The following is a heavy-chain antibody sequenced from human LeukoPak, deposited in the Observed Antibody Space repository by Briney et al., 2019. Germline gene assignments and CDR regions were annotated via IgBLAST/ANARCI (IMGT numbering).Heavy chain of an antibody. D-gene: IGHD6-13*01. CDR1: GFTFSSYW. Sequence: PGGSLRLSCAASGFTFSSYWMSWVCQAPGKGLEWVANIKQDGSEKYYVDSVKGRFTISRDNAKNSLYLRMNSLRAEDTAVYYCARDQGSSWTYYYYYYMDVWGKGTTVTVSS. CDR3: ARDQGSSWTYYYYYYMDV. V-gene: IGHV3-7*01. CDR2: IKQDGSEK. J-gene: IGHJ6*03.